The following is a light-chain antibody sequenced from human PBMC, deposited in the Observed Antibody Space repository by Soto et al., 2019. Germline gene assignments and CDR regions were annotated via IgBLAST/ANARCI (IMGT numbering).Light chain of an antibody. CDR1: QTVTSNY. CDR3: QQHGISPIP. J-gene: IGKJ5*01. Sequence: EIVLTQSPCALSLYPGERATLSCRVSQTVTSNYLAWHQQKPGQTPRLLIYGASRRATGIPDRLSGSGSGTDFTLTISSLEPEDFAVYYCQQHGISPIPFCQGTRLEIK. V-gene: IGKV3-20*01. CDR2: GAS.